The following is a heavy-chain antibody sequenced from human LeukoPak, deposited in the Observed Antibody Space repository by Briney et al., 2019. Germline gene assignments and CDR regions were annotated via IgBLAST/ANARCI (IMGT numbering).Heavy chain of an antibody. J-gene: IGHJ4*02. CDR1: GFTFSDYY. D-gene: IGHD3-16*01. CDR2: ISSSGSTI. CDR3: AREGESNQADY. V-gene: IGHV3-11*01. Sequence: GGSLRLSCAASGFTFSDYYMSWIRQAAGKGLDWVSYISSSGSTIYYADSVKGRFTISRDNAKNSLYLQMNSLRAEDTAVYYCAREGESNQADYWGQGTLVTVSS.